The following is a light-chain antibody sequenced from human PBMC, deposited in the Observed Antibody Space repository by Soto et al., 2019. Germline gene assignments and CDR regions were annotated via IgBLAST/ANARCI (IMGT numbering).Light chain of an antibody. Sequence: DVVMTQTPLSSPVTLGQPASISCRSSQSLVHSDGNTYLSWLQQRPGQAPRLLIYGASTRAAGIPDRFSGSGSGTDFTLTITRLEPEDSAVYFCQQYTGPPTTFGQGTRLEIK. CDR1: QSLVHSDGNTY. J-gene: IGKJ5*01. CDR3: QQYTGPPTT. CDR2: GAS. V-gene: IGKV2-24*01.